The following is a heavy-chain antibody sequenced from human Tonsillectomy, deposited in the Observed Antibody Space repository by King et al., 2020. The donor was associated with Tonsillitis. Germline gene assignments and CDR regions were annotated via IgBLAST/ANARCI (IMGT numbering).Heavy chain of an antibody. J-gene: IGHJ2*01. D-gene: IGHD3-10*01. CDR3: ARIPTNYYGSRIYWYFDL. V-gene: IGHV2-26*01. Sequence: VTLKESGPVLVKPTEPLTLTCTVSGFSLSDGRMGVSWIRQPPGKALEWLAHIFPNDEKSYSTSLKSKLTISKDTSKSQVVLTMTNMDPVDTATYYCARIPTNYYGSRIYWYFDLWGRGTLVTVSS. CDR2: IFPNDEK. CDR1: GFSLSDGRMG.